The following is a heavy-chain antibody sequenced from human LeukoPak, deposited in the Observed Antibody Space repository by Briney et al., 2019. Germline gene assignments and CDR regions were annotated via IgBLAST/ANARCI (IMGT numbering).Heavy chain of an antibody. CDR3: ARSDPIFFDY. J-gene: IGHJ4*02. CDR2: IIPIFGTA. D-gene: IGHD3-9*01. Sequence: ASVKVSCKASGGTFSSYAISWVRQAPGQGLEWMGGIIPIFGTANYAQKFQGRVTITADESTSTAYMELSRLRSEDTAVYCCARSDPIFFDYWGQGTLVTVSS. CDR1: GGTFSSYA. V-gene: IGHV1-69*13.